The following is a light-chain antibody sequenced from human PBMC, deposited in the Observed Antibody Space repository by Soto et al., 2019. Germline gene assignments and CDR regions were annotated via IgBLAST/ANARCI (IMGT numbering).Light chain of an antibody. V-gene: IGLV7-46*01. J-gene: IGLJ1*01. Sequence: QADLTQEASMTVSPGGPVTLTGGSSTGAVTSGHYPYWFQQKPGQAPRTLIYDTSNKHSWTPARFSGSLLGGKAALTLSGAQPEDEAEYYCLLSYSGAYYVFGTGTKVTVL. CDR2: DTS. CDR3: LLSYSGAYYV. CDR1: TGAVTSGHY.